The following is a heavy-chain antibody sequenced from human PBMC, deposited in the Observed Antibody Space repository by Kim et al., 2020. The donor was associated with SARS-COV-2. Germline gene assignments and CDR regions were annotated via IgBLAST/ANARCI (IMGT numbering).Heavy chain of an antibody. D-gene: IGHD3-22*01. J-gene: IGHJ1*01. CDR1: GFTFDDYA. CDR3: AAGSSGYPFQF. V-gene: IGHV3-9*01. Sequence: GGSLRLSCAASGFTFDDYAMHWVRQSPGKGLEWVSGISWNSNKIAYAESVKGRFTISRDNDKKSLNLQMNSLRLEDTAVYYCAAGSSGYPFQFWGQGTLVTVSS. CDR2: ISWNSNKI.